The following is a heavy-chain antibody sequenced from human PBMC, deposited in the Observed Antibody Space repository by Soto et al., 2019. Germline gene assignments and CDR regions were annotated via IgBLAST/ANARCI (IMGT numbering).Heavy chain of an antibody. CDR3: ARDAGRASVAYPRMGFDY. CDR2: IIPIFGTA. J-gene: IGHJ4*02. V-gene: IGHV1-69*13. Sequence: AASVKVSCKASGGTFSSYAISWVRQAPGQGLEWMGGIIPIFGTANYAQKFQGRVTITADESTSTAYMELSSLRSEDTAVYYCARDAGRASVAYPRMGFDYWGQGTLVTVSS. CDR1: GGTFSSYA. D-gene: IGHD1-26*01.